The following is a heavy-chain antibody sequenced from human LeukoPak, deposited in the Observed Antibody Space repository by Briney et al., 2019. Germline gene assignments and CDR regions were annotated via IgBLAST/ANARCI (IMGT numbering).Heavy chain of an antibody. CDR1: GYTLTELS. Sequence: ASVKVSCKVSGYTLTELSMHWVRQAPGKGLEWMGGFDPEDDETIYAQKLEGRVTMTEDTSTDTAYMELSSLRSEDTAVYYCATDRYYYDSSGYSAFDIWGQGTMVTVSS. V-gene: IGHV1-24*01. J-gene: IGHJ3*02. D-gene: IGHD3-22*01. CDR2: FDPEDDET. CDR3: ATDRYYYDSSGYSAFDI.